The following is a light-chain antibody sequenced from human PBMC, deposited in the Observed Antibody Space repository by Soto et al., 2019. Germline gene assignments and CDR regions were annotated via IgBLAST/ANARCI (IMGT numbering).Light chain of an antibody. V-gene: IGKV1-39*01. Sequence: DIQMTQSPSSLSASVGDRVTMSCRASQSISGYLSWYQQKSGQAPNLLIFAASRLQSGVPSRFSGSGSGTEFTLTITNLQPEDFATYYCQQSHSSPITFGQGTRLEIK. CDR3: QQSHSSPIT. CDR2: AAS. CDR1: QSISGY. J-gene: IGKJ5*01.